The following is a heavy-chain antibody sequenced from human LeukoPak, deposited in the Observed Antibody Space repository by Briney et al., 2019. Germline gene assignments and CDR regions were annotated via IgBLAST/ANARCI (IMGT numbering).Heavy chain of an antibody. V-gene: IGHV4-34*01. CDR2: INHSGST. J-gene: IGHJ4*02. Sequence: PSETLSLTCAVYGGSFSGYYWSWIRQPPGKGLEWIGEINHSGSTNYNPSLKSRVTISVDTSKNQFSLKLSSVTAADMAVYYCARGSSWWEPLTEKLYYFDYWGQGTLVTVSS. CDR3: ARGSSWWEPLTEKLYYFDY. D-gene: IGHD1-26*01. CDR1: GGSFSGYY.